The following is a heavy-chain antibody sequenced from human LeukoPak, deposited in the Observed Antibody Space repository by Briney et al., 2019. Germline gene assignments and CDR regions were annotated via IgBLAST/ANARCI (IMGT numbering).Heavy chain of an antibody. CDR3: AYNRNFALDN. CDR1: GFTFSSYW. CDR2: IYHSGGA. V-gene: IGHV4-34*08. Sequence: PGGSLRLSCAASGFTFSSYWMSWVRQPPGKGLEWIGEIYHSGGANYKPSLKSRVTMSVDTSKNHFSLKLTSVTAADTAVYYCAYNRNFALDNWGQGTLVTVSS. D-gene: IGHD1-14*01. J-gene: IGHJ4*02.